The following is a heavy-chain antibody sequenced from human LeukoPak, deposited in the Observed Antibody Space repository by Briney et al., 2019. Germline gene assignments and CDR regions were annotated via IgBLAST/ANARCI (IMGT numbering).Heavy chain of an antibody. CDR2: INQDISRI. Sequence: GGSLRLSCAGSGFSFSRYWVAWVRQAPGKGLEWVASINQDISRIHYVDSVKGRFTISRDNAKNSLFLQMNSLRVEDTAVYFCARLKDDVTKFDYWGQGTLVTVSS. D-gene: IGHD2-8*01. CDR1: GFSFSRYW. V-gene: IGHV3-7*01. CDR3: ARLKDDVTKFDY. J-gene: IGHJ4*02.